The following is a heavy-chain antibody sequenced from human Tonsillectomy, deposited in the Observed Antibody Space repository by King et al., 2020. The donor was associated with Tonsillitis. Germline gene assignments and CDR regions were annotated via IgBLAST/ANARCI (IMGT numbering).Heavy chain of an antibody. CDR1: GFSFSYYG. CDR2: IRYDGSND. J-gene: IGHJ4*02. V-gene: IGHV3-30*02. CDR3: AKGLRGVTTMVTWIDH. D-gene: IGHD4-23*01. Sequence: VQLVESGGGVVQPGGSLRLSCAASGFSFSYYGMHWVRQAPGKGLEWVAFIRYDGSNDYYADSVKGRFTISRDNSKNTVYLQMNSLRADDTAVYYCAKGLRGVTTMVTWIDHWGQGTLVTVSS.